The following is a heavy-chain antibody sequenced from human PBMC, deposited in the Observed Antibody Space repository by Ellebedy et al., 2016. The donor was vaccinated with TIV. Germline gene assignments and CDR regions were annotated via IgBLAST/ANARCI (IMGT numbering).Heavy chain of an antibody. CDR1: GIAFSSYS. Sequence: PGGSLRLSCAASGIAFSSYSMHWVRQAPGKGLEWVSSISSSSNYMYYADSVKGRFTISRDNAKSTVYLEMKSLRAEDTAEYYCARDIFTTSWYELAYWGQGALVTVSS. CDR3: ARDIFTTSWYELAY. D-gene: IGHD6-13*01. CDR2: ISSSSNYM. V-gene: IGHV3-21*06. J-gene: IGHJ4*02.